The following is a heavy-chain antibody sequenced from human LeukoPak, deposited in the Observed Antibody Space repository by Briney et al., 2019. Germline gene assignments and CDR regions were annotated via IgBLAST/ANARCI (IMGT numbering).Heavy chain of an antibody. CDR1: GGTFSSYA. V-gene: IGHV1-69*13. CDR3: ARGTWTNYYFDY. CDR2: IIPIFGTA. Sequence: ASVKVSCKASGGTFSSYAISWVRQAPGQGLEWMGGIIPIFGTANYAQKFQGRVTITADESTSTAYMELSSLRSEDTAVYYCARGTWTNYYFDYWGQGTLVTVSS. J-gene: IGHJ4*02. D-gene: IGHD1-1*01.